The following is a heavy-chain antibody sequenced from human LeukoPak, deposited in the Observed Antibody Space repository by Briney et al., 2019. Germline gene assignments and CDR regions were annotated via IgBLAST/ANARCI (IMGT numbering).Heavy chain of an antibody. CDR1: GFTFSGSA. CDR3: TRQGSRVTVTGPGYRVDYWHFGL. J-gene: IGHJ2*01. D-gene: IGHD6-19*01. V-gene: IGHV3-73*01. CDR2: IRSKANNYAT. Sequence: GGSLRLSCAASGFTFSGSAMHWVRQASGKGLEWIGHIRSKANNYATSYVASVKGRFTISRDDSKNTAYLQMNSLKTEDTAVYYCTRQGSRVTVTGPGYRVDYWHFGLWGRGTLVTVSS.